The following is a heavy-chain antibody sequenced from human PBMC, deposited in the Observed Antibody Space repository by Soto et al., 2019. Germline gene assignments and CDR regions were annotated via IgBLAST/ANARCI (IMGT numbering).Heavy chain of an antibody. CDR2: TNQGGRER. D-gene: IGHD3-10*01. Sequence: EVQLVESGGGLVQPGGSLRLSCVASGFTFRNYWMSWLRQAPGKGLEWVANTNQGGRERYSVDPVKGRFTISRENAKNSMHMQRNSLREEDTAVYYGARDGSGYSTDWGQGTLVTVSS. J-gene: IGHJ4*02. CDR1: GFTFRNYW. CDR3: ARDGSGYSTD. V-gene: IGHV3-7*01.